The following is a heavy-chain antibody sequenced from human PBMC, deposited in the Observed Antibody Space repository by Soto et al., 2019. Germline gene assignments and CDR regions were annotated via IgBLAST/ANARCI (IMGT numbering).Heavy chain of an antibody. CDR2: IYYSGST. CDR3: ASTRYSGYDFDY. V-gene: IGHV4-39*01. J-gene: IGHJ4*02. Sequence: SETLSLTCTVSGGSISSSSYYWGWIRQPPGKGLEWIGSIYYSGSTYYNPSLKSRVTISVDTSKNQFSLKLSSVTAADTAVYYCASTRYSGYDFDYWGQGTLVTVSS. D-gene: IGHD5-12*01. CDR1: GGSISSSSYY.